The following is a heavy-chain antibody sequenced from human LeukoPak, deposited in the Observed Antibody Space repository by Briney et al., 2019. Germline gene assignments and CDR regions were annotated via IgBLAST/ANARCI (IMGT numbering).Heavy chain of an antibody. Sequence: ASVKVSCKASGYTFTGYYMHWVRQAPGQGLEWMGWISAYNGNTNYAQTLQGRVTMTTDTSTRPAYMELRSLRSDDTAVYYCARDVDRAMVSSDYWGQGTLVTVSS. V-gene: IGHV1-18*04. CDR1: GYTFTGYY. D-gene: IGHD5-18*01. CDR3: ARDVDRAMVSSDY. J-gene: IGHJ4*02. CDR2: ISAYNGNT.